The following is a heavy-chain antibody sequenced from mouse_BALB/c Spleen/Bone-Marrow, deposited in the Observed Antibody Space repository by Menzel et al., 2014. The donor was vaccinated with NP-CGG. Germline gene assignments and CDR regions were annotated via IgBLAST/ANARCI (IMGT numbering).Heavy chain of an antibody. Sequence: VQLQQSGPDLVKPSQSLSLTCTATGYSITSTYSWHWIRQFPGNKLEWMGYIHYSGSAYYNPSLKSRISITRDTSKNQFFLQLHSVTTADTATYYCASTGTRGFAYWGQGTLVTVSA. J-gene: IGHJ3*01. V-gene: IGHV3-1*02. CDR3: ASTGTRGFAY. CDR2: IHYSGSA. CDR1: GYSITSTYS. D-gene: IGHD4-1*02.